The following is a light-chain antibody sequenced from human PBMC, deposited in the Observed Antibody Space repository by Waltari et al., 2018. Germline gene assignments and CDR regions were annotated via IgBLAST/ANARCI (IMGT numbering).Light chain of an antibody. V-gene: IGKV1-33*01. Sequence: DIQMTQSPTSLSASVRDRVTITCQASQDISNYLNLYQQKPGKAPKLLIYDASNLEIGVPSTFTGSGSGTEFTFTISSLQPEDIATYYCQQYDNFPATFGGGTKVEIK. CDR1: QDISNY. CDR3: QQYDNFPAT. J-gene: IGKJ4*01. CDR2: DAS.